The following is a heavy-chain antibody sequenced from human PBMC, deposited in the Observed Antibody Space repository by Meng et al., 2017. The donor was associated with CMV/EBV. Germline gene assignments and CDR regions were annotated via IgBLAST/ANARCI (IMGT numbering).Heavy chain of an antibody. Sequence: GESLRIPCAASGFTFSNAGMSRVRQAPGKGLEWVGRIKSKTDGGKTDYAAPVKGRFTISRDDSKNTLYLQMNSLKTEDTAVYYCTTGRASGYYYVDLLHWGQGTLVTVSS. CDR1: GFTFSNAG. CDR2: IKSKTDGGKT. V-gene: IGHV3-15*01. D-gene: IGHD3-22*01. J-gene: IGHJ4*02. CDR3: TTGRASGYYYVDLLH.